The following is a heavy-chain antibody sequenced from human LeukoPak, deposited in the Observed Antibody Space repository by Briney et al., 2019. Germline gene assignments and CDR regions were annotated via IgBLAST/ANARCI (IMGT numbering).Heavy chain of an antibody. CDR3: AEARPMVRGVIRPLYYFDY. CDR1: GITFSSYA. J-gene: IGHJ4*02. CDR2: ISGSGGST. V-gene: IGHV3-23*01. Sequence: GGSLRLSCAASGITFSSYAMSWVRQAPGKGLKWVSAISGSGGSTYYADSVKGRFTISRDNSKNTLYLQMNSLRAEDTAVYYCAEARPMVRGVIRPLYYFDYWGQGTLVTVSS. D-gene: IGHD3-10*01.